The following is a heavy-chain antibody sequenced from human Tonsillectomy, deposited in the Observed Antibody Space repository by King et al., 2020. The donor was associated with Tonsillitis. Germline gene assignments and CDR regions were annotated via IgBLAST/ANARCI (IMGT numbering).Heavy chain of an antibody. Sequence: VQLQQWGAGLLKPSETLSLTFAVYGGSFSDNFWTWIRQPPGKGLEWIGESDHRRSPNYNPSLKGRVIITVDTSKNQFSLKLNSVTAADTAVYYCARESGGYFDFWGQGTLVTVSS. CDR1: GGSFSDNF. CDR3: ARESGGYFDF. J-gene: IGHJ4*02. V-gene: IGHV4-34*01. CDR2: SDHRRSP. D-gene: IGHD3-10*01.